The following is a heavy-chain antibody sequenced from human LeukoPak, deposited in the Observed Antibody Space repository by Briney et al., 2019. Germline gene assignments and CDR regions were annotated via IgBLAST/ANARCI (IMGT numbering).Heavy chain of an antibody. D-gene: IGHD1-26*01. CDR3: ARDGRGSLDYSGMDV. CDR1: GFTFSSYG. V-gene: IGHV3-33*01. Sequence: GGSLRLSCAASGFTFSSYGMHWVRQAPGKGLEWVAVIWYDGSNKYYADSVKGRFTISRDNSKNTLYLQMNSLRAEDTAVYYCARDGRGSLDYSGMDVWGQGTTVTVSS. J-gene: IGHJ6*02. CDR2: IWYDGSNK.